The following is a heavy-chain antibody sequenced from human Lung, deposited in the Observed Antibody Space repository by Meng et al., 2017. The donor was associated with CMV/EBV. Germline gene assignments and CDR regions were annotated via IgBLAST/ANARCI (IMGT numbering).Heavy chain of an antibody. CDR3: ARDLTPLFDY. J-gene: IGHJ4*02. CDR1: GFTFRSYS. CDR2: ISSSSSYI. D-gene: IGHD4-23*01. Sequence: EYLKISCAGAGFTFRSYSMPWVGQAPGKGLEWVSSISSSSSYIYYADTAKGRFTISRDNAKNALYLEMNCLRAEDTAVYYCARDLTPLFDYWGQGNLV. V-gene: IGHV3-21*01.